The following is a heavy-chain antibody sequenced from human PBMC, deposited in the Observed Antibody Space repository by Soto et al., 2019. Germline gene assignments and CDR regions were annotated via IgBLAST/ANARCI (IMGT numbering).Heavy chain of an antibody. CDR2: INPNSGGT. CDR1: GYTFTGYY. V-gene: IGHV1-2*02. Sequence: ASVKVSCKASGYTFTGYYMHWVRQAPGQGLEWMGWINPNSGGTNYAQKFQGRVTMTRDTSISTAYMELSRLRSDDTAVYYCARSRLEAYYFDYWGQGTQVTVSS. J-gene: IGHJ4*02. CDR3: ARSRLEAYYFDY. D-gene: IGHD1-1*01.